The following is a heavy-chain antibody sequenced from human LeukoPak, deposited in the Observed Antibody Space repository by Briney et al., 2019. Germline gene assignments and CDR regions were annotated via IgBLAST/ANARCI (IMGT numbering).Heavy chain of an antibody. V-gene: IGHV3-7*03. D-gene: IGHD3-22*01. CDR1: GFTFSSYW. CDR2: IKQDGSEK. Sequence: GGSLRLSCAASGFTFSSYWMAWVRQAPGKGLEWVANIKQDGSEKYYVDSVKGRSTISRDKTKNTLYLQMNSLRAEDTAVYYCAKSSYYDASGYYREYYFDYWGQGTLVTVSS. J-gene: IGHJ4*02. CDR3: AKSSYYDASGYYREYYFDY.